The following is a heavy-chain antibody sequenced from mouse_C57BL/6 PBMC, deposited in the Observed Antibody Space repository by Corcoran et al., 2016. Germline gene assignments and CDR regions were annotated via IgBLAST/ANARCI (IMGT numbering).Heavy chain of an antibody. CDR2: INTYSGVP. V-gene: IGHV9-3*01. D-gene: IGHD1-1*01. CDR3: AIPTVVAPYYAMDY. Sequence: QIQLVQSGPELKKPGETVKISCKASGYTFTTYGMSWVKQAPGKGLKWMGWINTYSGVPTYADDFKGRFAFSLETSASTAYLQINNLKNEDTATYFCAIPTVVAPYYAMDYWGQGTSVTVSS. J-gene: IGHJ4*01. CDR1: GYTFTTYG.